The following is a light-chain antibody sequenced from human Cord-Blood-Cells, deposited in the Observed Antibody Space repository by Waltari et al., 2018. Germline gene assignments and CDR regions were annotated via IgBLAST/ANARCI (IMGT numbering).Light chain of an antibody. Sequence: QSALTQPPSASGSPGQSVTISCTGPSSDVGGYNYVPWYQQHPGKAHNPMIYEVSKRPPGVPDRFSGSKSGNPASLTVSGLQAEDEADYYCSSYAGSNNWVFGGGTKLTVL. J-gene: IGLJ3*02. V-gene: IGLV2-8*01. CDR3: SSYAGSNNWV. CDR1: SSDVGGYNY. CDR2: EVS.